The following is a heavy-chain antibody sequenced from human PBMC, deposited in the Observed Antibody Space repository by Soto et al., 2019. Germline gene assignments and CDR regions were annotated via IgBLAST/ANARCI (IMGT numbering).Heavy chain of an antibody. Sequence: GGSLRLSCAASGFTFSSYAMNWVRQAPGKGLEWVANVKQDGSQKWYVDSVKGRFTISRDNAKKSLFLQMSGLRVEDTAMYYCARGDYHDDSGPFSDAFDVWGQGTMVTVSS. CDR3: ARGDYHDDSGPFSDAFDV. CDR2: VKQDGSQK. J-gene: IGHJ3*01. CDR1: GFTFSSYA. V-gene: IGHV3-7*04. D-gene: IGHD3-22*01.